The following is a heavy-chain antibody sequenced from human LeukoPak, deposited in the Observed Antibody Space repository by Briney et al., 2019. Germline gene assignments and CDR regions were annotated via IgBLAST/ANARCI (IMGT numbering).Heavy chain of an antibody. V-gene: IGHV3-13*01. J-gene: IGHJ4*02. CDR2: IGTAADT. Sequence: GGSLRLSCAASGFTFSTYDMHWVRRATGKGLEWVSAIGTAADTFYSGSVKGRFTISRDNSKNTLYLQMNSLRAEDTAVYYCARVGYCSSTSCYFPFDYWGQGTLVTVSS. CDR3: ARVGYCSSTSCYFPFDY. D-gene: IGHD2-2*01. CDR1: GFTFSTYD.